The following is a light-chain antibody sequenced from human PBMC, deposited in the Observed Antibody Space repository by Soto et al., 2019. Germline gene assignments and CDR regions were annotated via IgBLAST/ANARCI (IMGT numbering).Light chain of an antibody. J-gene: IGLJ3*02. CDR3: SSYTGSFTWV. Sequence: QSALTQSPSASGSPGQSVTISCTGTRSDIGGYDSVSWYQQHPGKAPTVMIYDVSKRPSGVPDRFSGSKSGNTASLTVSALQAEDEADYYCSSYTGSFTWVFGGGTKVTVL. CDR1: RSDIGGYDS. CDR2: DVS. V-gene: IGLV2-8*01.